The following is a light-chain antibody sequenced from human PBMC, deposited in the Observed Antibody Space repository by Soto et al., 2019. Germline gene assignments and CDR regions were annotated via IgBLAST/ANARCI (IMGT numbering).Light chain of an antibody. CDR1: NIGSKN. V-gene: IGLV3-9*01. Sequence: SYELTQPLSVSVALGQTARVTCGGDNIGSKNVHWYQQRPGQAPVLVICRDNNRPSGIPERFSGSNSGNTATLTISRAQAGDEADYYCQVWDSSTDDVVFGGGTKLTVL. CDR2: RDN. J-gene: IGLJ2*01. CDR3: QVWDSSTDDVV.